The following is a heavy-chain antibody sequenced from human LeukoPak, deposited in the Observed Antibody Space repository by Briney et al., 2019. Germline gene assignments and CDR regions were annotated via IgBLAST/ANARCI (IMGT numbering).Heavy chain of an antibody. Sequence: GGSLRLSCAASGVTVGNNYMNWVRQAPGKGLEWVSAISGSGGSTYYADSVKGRFTISRDNSKNTLYLQMNSLRAEDTAVYYCAKLGGSSSRHLDYWGQGTLVTVSS. D-gene: IGHD6-6*01. CDR2: ISGSGGST. CDR1: GVTVGNNY. CDR3: AKLGGSSSRHLDY. V-gene: IGHV3-23*01. J-gene: IGHJ4*02.